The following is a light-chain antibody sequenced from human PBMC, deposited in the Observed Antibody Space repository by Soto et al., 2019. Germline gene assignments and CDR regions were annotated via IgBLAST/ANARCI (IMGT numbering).Light chain of an antibody. CDR2: NQS. CDR1: RSNIGKNS. CDR3: AVWDDTLHGWE. Sequence: QSVLTQPPSASGTPGQRVTIYCSGSRSNIGKNSVYWFQQFPGTTPKLLIFNQSRRPSGVPERFSGSRSGTSASLAISGLRFEDEADYYCAVWDDTLHGWEFGVGTKLTVL. V-gene: IGLV1-47*01. J-gene: IGLJ3*02.